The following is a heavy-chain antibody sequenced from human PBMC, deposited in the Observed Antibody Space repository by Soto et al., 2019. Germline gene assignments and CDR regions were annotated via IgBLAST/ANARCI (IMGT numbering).Heavy chain of an antibody. CDR2: ISGSGDST. J-gene: IGHJ1*01. Sequence: EVQLLESGGGLVQPGGSLRLSCAASGFTFSSYGMSWVRQAPGKGLEWVSGISGSGDSTYYADSVKGRFTISRDNSKNTEYLQMDSRRAEDTAVYYGAKGAPGIAVAGRGYFQHWGQGTLVTVSS. CDR1: GFTFSSYG. V-gene: IGHV3-23*01. D-gene: IGHD6-19*01. CDR3: AKGAPGIAVAGRGYFQH.